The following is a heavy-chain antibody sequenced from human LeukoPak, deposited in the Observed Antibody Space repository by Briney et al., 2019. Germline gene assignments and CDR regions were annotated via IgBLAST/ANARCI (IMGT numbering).Heavy chain of an antibody. J-gene: IGHJ1*01. CDR1: GYSFNSHW. V-gene: IGHV5-51*01. CDR3: ARHTGEGSHFQH. CDR2: IYPGDSDT. Sequence: GESLKISCKGSGYSFNSHWIGWVRQMPGKGLEWMGIIYPGDSDTRYSPSFRGQVIISADKSTRTAYLQWTSLKASDTAMYYCARHTGEGSHFQHWGQGSLVTVSS. D-gene: IGHD3-16*01.